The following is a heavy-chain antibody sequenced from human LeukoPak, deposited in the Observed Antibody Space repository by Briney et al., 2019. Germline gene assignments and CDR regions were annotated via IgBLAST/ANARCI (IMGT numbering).Heavy chain of an antibody. D-gene: IGHD1-26*01. CDR3: ARDGRGSYHHRTFDY. CDR1: GYTFTSYG. J-gene: IGHJ4*02. CDR2: ISAYNGNT. Sequence: GASVKVSCKASGYTFTSYGISWVRQAPGQGREWMGWISAYNGNTNYAQKLQGRVTMTTDTSTSTAYMELRSLRSDDTAVYYCARDGRGSYHHRTFDYWGQGTLVTVSS. V-gene: IGHV1-18*01.